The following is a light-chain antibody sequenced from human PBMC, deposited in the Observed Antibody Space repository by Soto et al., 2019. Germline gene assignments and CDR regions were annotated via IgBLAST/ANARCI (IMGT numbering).Light chain of an antibody. CDR3: SSYTGSTPVYV. CDR1: SSDVGGYNY. Sequence: QSVLTQPASVSGSPGQSITISCTGTSSDVGGYNYVSWYQQHPDKAPKLMIYEVSNRPSGVSNRFSGSKSGNTASLTISGLQTEDEADYYCSSYTGSTPVYVFGTGTKVTVL. V-gene: IGLV2-14*01. J-gene: IGLJ1*01. CDR2: EVS.